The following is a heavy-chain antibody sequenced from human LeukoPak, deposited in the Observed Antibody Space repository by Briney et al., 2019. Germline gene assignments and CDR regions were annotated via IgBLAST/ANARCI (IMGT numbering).Heavy chain of an antibody. J-gene: IGHJ6*02. CDR3: TRDLAYCSTTTCPDV. V-gene: IGHV4-59*01. Sequence: SETLSLTCTVSGGSISSYYWSWIRQPPGKGLEWIGYIYYSGITNYNPSLKSRVTISVDTSKNQFSLKLSSVTAADMAVHYCTRDLAYCSTTTCPDVWGQGTTVTVSS. CDR2: IYYSGIT. CDR1: GGSISSYY. D-gene: IGHD2-2*01.